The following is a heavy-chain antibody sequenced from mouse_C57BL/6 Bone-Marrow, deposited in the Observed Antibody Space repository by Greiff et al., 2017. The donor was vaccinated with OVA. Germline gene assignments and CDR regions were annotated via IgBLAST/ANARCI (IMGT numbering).Heavy chain of an antibody. CDR1: GYSITSGYY. V-gene: IGHV3-6*01. CDR2: ISYDGSN. Sequence: EVKLQESGPGLVKPSQSLSLTCSVTGYSITSGYYWNWIRQFPGNKLEWVGYISYDGSNNYNPSLKNRISITHDTSKNQFILKLNSVTTEDTATYYCARGGYYLDYWGQGTTLTVSA. CDR3: ARGGYYLDY. D-gene: IGHD2-12*01. J-gene: IGHJ2*01.